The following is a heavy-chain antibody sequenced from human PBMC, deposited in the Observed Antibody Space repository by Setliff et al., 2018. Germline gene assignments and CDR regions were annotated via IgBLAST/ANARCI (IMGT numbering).Heavy chain of an antibody. V-gene: IGHV4-38-2*01. Sequence: SETLSLTCAVSGYSISSGYYWGWIRQPPGKGLEWIGSIYHSGNTYYNPSLKSRVTISVDTSKNQFSLKLSSVTAADTAVYYCARRLSGLRGFGYWGQGTLVTVSS. CDR1: GYSISSGYY. D-gene: IGHD5-12*01. J-gene: IGHJ4*02. CDR3: ARRLSGLRGFGY. CDR2: IYHSGNT.